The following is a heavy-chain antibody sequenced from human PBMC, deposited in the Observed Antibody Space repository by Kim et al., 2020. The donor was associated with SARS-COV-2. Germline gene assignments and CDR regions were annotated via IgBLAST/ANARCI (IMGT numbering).Heavy chain of an antibody. CDR3: TPYGDSPFDY. J-gene: IGHJ4*02. Sequence: GGSLRLSCAASGFTFSGSSMHWVRQASGKGLEWVGLIKSKANNYATAYAASVKVRFTISRDDSKNTAYLQMNSLKIEDTAVYYCTPYGDSPFDYWGQGTRVTVSS. V-gene: IGHV3-73*01. D-gene: IGHD4-17*01. CDR2: IKSKANNYAT. CDR1: GFTFSGSS.